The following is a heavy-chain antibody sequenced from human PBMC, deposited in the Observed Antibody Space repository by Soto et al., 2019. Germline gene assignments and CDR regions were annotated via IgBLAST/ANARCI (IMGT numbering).Heavy chain of an antibody. D-gene: IGHD3-3*01. CDR1: GFTFSSYS. V-gene: IGHV3-21*01. J-gene: IGHJ6*02. CDR3: ARVADYDFWSGYYSHYYYYGMDV. CDR2: ISSSSSYI. Sequence: GGSLRLSCAASGFTFSSYSMNWVRQAPGKGLEWVSSISSSSSYIYYADSVKGRFTISRDNAKNSLYLQMNSLRAEDTAVYYCARVADYDFWSGYYSHYYYYGMDVWGQGTTVTVSS.